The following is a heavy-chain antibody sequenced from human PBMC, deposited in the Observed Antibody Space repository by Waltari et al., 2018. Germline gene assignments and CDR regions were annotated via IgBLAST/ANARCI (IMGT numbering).Heavy chain of an antibody. CDR2: INSDGSST. CDR1: GFTFSSYW. CDR3: AGPKWELQPYYFDY. J-gene: IGHJ4*02. Sequence: EVQLVESGGGLVQPGGSLRLSCAASGFTFSSYWMHWVRQAPGKGLVWVSRINSDGSSTSYADSVKGRFTISRDNAKNTLYLQMNSLRAEDTAVYYCAGPKWELQPYYFDYWGQGTLVTVSS. D-gene: IGHD1-26*01. V-gene: IGHV3-74*01.